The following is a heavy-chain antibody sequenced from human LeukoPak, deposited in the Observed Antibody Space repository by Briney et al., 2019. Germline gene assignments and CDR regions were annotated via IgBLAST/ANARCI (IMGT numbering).Heavy chain of an antibody. CDR3: VRASGYLHGFDF. V-gene: IGHV3-74*03. CDR1: GFAFSKYR. D-gene: IGHD3-3*01. J-gene: IGHJ4*02. Sequence: QPGGSLRLSCEASGFAFSKYRMHWVRQAPGKGLVWVSFISKDGATRTYVDSVRDRFTISRDNSKNILFLQMNSLKSEDTAMYYCVRASGYLHGFDFWGQGTLVTVSS. CDR2: ISKDGATR.